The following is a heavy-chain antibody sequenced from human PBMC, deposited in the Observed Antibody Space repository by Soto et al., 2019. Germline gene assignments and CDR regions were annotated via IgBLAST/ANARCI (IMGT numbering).Heavy chain of an antibody. CDR3: ARDGRIWFGESLPRY. J-gene: IGHJ4*02. V-gene: IGHV3-33*01. CDR1: GFTFSSYG. Sequence: QVQLVESGGGVVQPGRSLRLSCAASGFTFSSYGMHWVRQAPGKGLEWVAVIWYDGSNKYYADSVKGRFTISRDNSKNTLYLQMSSMRAEDTAVYYCARDGRIWFGESLPRYWGQGTLVTVSS. CDR2: IWYDGSNK. D-gene: IGHD3-10*01.